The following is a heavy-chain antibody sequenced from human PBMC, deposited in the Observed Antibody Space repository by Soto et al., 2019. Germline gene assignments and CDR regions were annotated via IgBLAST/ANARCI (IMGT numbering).Heavy chain of an antibody. J-gene: IGHJ6*02. CDR3: ARGGRGYSYGYHYYYGMDV. Sequence: SVKVSCKASGGTFSSYAISWVRQAPGQGLEWMGGIIPIFGTANYAQKFQGRVTITADESTSTAYMELSSLRSEDTAVYYCARGGRGYSYGYHYYYGMDVWGQGTTVTV. D-gene: IGHD5-18*01. CDR2: IIPIFGTA. V-gene: IGHV1-69*13. CDR1: GGTFSSYA.